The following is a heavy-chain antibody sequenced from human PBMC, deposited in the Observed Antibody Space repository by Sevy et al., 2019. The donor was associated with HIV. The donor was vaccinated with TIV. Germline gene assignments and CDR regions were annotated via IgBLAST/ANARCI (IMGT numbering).Heavy chain of an antibody. J-gene: IGHJ4*02. CDR1: GFTFRDYY. CDR2: ISGSGTTI. V-gene: IGHV3-11*01. CDR3: ARETVYNYLDY. D-gene: IGHD1-1*01. Sequence: GGSLRLSCAASGFTFRDYYMSWIRQSPGKGLEWVSYISGSGTTIHYADSVKGRFTISREDAKNSLYLQMNSLRVEDTAVYYCARETVYNYLDYWGQGILVTVSS.